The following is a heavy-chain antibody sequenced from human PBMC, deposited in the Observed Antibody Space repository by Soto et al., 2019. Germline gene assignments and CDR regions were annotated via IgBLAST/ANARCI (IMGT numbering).Heavy chain of an antibody. Sequence: QVQLQESGPGLVKPSQTLSLTCTVSGGSISSGGYYWSWIRQHPGKGLEWIGYIYYSGSTYYNPTLKSRITISLDTSKNPFSLTLSTVTAADTAVYYCARDDRGVVGTWGQGTLVTVSS. D-gene: IGHD3-10*01. CDR2: IYYSGST. V-gene: IGHV4-31*03. J-gene: IGHJ5*02. CDR1: GGSISSGGYY. CDR3: ARDDRGVVGT.